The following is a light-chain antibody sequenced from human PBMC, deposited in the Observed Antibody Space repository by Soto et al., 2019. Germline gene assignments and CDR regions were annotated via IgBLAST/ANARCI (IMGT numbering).Light chain of an antibody. CDR1: QSLGSN. CDR3: QQYSDWPLT. CDR2: AAS. Sequence: VMTQSPATLSVSPGDTATLSCRASQSLGSNLAWYQQKPGQAPRLLIFAASTRATGVPARFSGSGSATEFSLTISSLQSEDFAVYFCQQYSDWPLTFGQGTKVEI. V-gene: IGKV3-15*01. J-gene: IGKJ1*01.